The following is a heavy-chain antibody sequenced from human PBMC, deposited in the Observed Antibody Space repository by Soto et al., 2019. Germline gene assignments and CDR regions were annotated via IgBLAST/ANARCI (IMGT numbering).Heavy chain of an antibody. CDR3: ASGPYDYVWGSDLPHFDY. CDR1: GFTFSDYY. Sequence: QVQLVESGGGLVKPGGSLRLSCAASGFTFSDYYMSWLRQAPGKGLEWVSYISSSGSNIYYADSVKGRFTISRDNAKNSLYLQMNSLRAEDTAVYYCASGPYDYVWGSDLPHFDYWGQGTLVTFSS. CDR2: ISSSGSNI. V-gene: IGHV3-11*01. J-gene: IGHJ4*02. D-gene: IGHD3-16*02.